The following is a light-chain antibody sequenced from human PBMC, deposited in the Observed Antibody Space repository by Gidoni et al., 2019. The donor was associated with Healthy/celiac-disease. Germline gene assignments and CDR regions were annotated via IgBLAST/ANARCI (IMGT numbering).Light chain of an antibody. CDR1: QSISSY. V-gene: IGKV1-39*01. CDR2: AGS. Sequence: DIQMPQPPSSLSASVGHRVTSTCRASQSISSYLNWYQQKPGKAPKLLIYAGSSLQSGVPSRFSGSGSGTDFTLTISSLQPEDFATYYCKQSYSTLYTFGQGTKLEIK. CDR3: KQSYSTLYT. J-gene: IGKJ2*01.